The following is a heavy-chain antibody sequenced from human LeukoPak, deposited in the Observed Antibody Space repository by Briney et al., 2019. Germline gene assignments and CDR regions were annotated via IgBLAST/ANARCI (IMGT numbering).Heavy chain of an antibody. Sequence: SQTLSPTCTVSGGSISSGDYYWSWIRQPPGKGLEWIGYIYYSGSTYYNPSLKSRVTISVDTSKNQFSLKLSSVTAADTAVYYCARVYGGYGVFDYWGQGTLVTVSS. J-gene: IGHJ4*02. CDR3: ARVYGGYGVFDY. V-gene: IGHV4-30-4*01. CDR2: IYYSGST. D-gene: IGHD5-12*01. CDR1: GGSISSGDYY.